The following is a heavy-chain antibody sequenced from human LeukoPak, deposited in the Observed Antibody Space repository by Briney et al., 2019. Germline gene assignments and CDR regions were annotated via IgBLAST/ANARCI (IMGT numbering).Heavy chain of an antibody. CDR3: ARYDYGDPLFDH. D-gene: IGHD4-17*01. V-gene: IGHV4-39*01. J-gene: IGHJ4*02. CDR2: IYYRGDT. Sequence: PSETLSLTCTVSGGSISSSSYYWGWIRQPPGKGLEWIGSIYYRGDTYYNPSLKSRVTISEDTSKNQFSLKLRYVTAADTAVYYCARYDYGDPLFDHWGQGTLVTVSS. CDR1: GGSISSSSYY.